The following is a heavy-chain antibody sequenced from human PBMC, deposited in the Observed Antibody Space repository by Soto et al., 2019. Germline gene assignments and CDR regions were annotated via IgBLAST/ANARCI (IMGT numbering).Heavy chain of an antibody. CDR2: IIPIFGTA. D-gene: IGHD2-2*01. CDR1: GGTFSSYA. J-gene: IGHJ4*02. CDR3: ASKKGSANWDY. V-gene: IGHV1-69*01. Sequence: QVQLVQSGAEVKKPGSSVKVSCKAAGGTFSSYAISCVRQAPGQGLEWMGGIIPIFGTANYAQKFQGRVTITADESTSTAYMELSSLRSEDTAVYYWASKKGSANWDYWGQGNLVHVSS.